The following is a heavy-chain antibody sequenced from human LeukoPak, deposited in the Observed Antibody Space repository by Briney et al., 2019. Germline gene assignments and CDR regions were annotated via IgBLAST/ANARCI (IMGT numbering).Heavy chain of an antibody. J-gene: IGHJ3*02. CDR1: VFTVSGNY. D-gene: IGHD5-24*01. V-gene: IGHV3-53*01. Sequence: PGGSLRLSCAASVFTVSGNYMSWVRQAPWKGLEWVSFIYSSGSTSYADSVKGRFTISRDNTKNTVYLQMNSLRAEDTAVYYCAKDQELDAFDIWGQGTMVTVSS. CDR2: IYSSGST. CDR3: AKDQELDAFDI.